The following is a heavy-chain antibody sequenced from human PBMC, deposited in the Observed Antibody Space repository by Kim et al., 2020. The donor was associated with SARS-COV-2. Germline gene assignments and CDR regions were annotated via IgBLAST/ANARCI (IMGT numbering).Heavy chain of an antibody. V-gene: IGHV1-18*01. D-gene: IGHD6-25*01. CDR3: ARAPATLHNWFDP. Sequence: AQKLQGRVTMTTDTSTSTAYMELRSLRSDDTAVYYCARAPATLHNWFDPWGQGTLVTVSS. J-gene: IGHJ5*02.